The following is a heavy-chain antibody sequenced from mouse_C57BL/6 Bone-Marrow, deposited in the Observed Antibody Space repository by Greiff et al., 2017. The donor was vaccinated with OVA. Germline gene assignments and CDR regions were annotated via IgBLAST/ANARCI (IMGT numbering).Heavy chain of an antibody. D-gene: IGHD2-12*01. CDR3: AREGCYDEIAD. J-gene: IGHJ3*01. V-gene: IGHV1-55*01. CDR2: IYPGSGGT. CDR1: GYTFTSYW. Sequence: QVQLQQPGAELVKPGASVKMSCKASGYTFTSYWIPWVKQRPGQGLEWIGDIYPGSGGTNYNDKFKGKATLTVDTSSSTAYMQLSSLTSEDSAVYACAREGCYDEIADWGQGTLVTVSA.